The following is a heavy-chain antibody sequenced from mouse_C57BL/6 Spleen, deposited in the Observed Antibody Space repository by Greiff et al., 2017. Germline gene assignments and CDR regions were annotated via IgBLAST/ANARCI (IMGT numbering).Heavy chain of an antibody. V-gene: IGHV1-69*01. J-gene: IGHJ4*01. CDR1: GYTFTSYW. CDR2: IDPSDSYT. CDR3: ARGRVTTCGDY. Sequence: QVQLKQPGAELVMPGASVKLSCKASGYTFTSYWMHWVKQRPGQGLEWIGEIDPSDSYTNYNQKFKGKSTLTVDKSSSTAYMQLSSLTSEDSAVYYCARGRVTTCGDYWGQGTSVTVSS. D-gene: IGHD2-3*01.